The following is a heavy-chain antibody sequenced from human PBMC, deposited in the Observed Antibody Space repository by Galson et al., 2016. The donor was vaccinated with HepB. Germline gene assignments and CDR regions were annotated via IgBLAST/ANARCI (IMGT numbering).Heavy chain of an antibody. Sequence: SLRLSCAASGFIFSDYHMTWIRQAPGKGLEWLSYISNTGTTKYYADSVKGRFTISRDNARDSVYLQMNSLRADGSAIYFCARGYDPDPPPHWFDPWGQGTLVTVSS. CDR3: ARGYDPDPPPHWFDP. CDR2: ISNTGTTK. V-gene: IGHV3-11*01. CDR1: GFIFSDYH. J-gene: IGHJ5*02. D-gene: IGHD3-22*01.